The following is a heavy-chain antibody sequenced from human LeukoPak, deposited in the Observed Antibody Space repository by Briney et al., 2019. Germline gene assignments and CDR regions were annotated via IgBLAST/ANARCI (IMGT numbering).Heavy chain of an antibody. CDR2: IKNKTDGGTT. Sequence: GGSLRRSCAASGFTFSNAWMSWVRQAPGKGLEWVGRIKNKTDGGTTDYAATVKVRFTISRDDSKNTLYLQMNSVKTEDTAVYYCTTEGSYYRPVDYWGQGTLVTVSS. CDR3: TTEGSYYRPVDY. V-gene: IGHV3-15*01. CDR1: GFTFSNAW. D-gene: IGHD3-10*01. J-gene: IGHJ4*02.